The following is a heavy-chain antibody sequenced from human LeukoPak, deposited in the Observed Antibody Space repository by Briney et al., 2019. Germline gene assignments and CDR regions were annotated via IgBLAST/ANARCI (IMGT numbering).Heavy chain of an antibody. CDR1: GGSISSGGYS. CDR2: IYHSGST. J-gene: IGHJ4*02. Sequence: SSQTLSLTCAVSGGSISSGGYSWSWIRQPPGKGLEWIGYIYHSGSTYYDPPLKSRVTISVDRSKNQFSLKLSSVTAADTAVYYCARAHYALDYWGQGTLVTVSS. D-gene: IGHD2-2*01. V-gene: IGHV4-30-2*01. CDR3: ARAHYALDY.